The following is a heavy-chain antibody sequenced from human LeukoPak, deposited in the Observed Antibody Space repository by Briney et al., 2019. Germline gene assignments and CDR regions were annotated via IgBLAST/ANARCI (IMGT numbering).Heavy chain of an antibody. J-gene: IGHJ5*02. CDR3: ARDPRSSGYCSGGSCSDWFDP. D-gene: IGHD2-15*01. V-gene: IGHV4-61*01. Sequence: SETLSLTCTVSGGSVSRASYYWSWIRQPPGKGLEWIGYIYYSGSTNYNPSLKSRVTISVDTSKNQFSLKLSSVTAADTAVYYCARDPRSSGYCSGGSCSDWFDPWGQGTLVTVSS. CDR2: IYYSGST. CDR1: GGSVSRASYY.